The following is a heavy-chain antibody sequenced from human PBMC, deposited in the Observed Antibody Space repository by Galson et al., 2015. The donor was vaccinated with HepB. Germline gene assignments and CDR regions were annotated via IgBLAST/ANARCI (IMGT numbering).Heavy chain of an antibody. J-gene: IGHJ6*02. Sequence: SVKVSCKASGYTFTGYYMHWVRQAPGQGLEWMGWINPNSGGTNYAQKFQGWVTMTRDTSIGTAYMELSRLRSDDTAVYYCARDHIVVVPAARPYYYGMDVWGQGTTVTVSS. CDR1: GYTFTGYY. D-gene: IGHD2-2*02. V-gene: IGHV1-2*04. CDR3: ARDHIVVVPAARPYYYGMDV. CDR2: INPNSGGT.